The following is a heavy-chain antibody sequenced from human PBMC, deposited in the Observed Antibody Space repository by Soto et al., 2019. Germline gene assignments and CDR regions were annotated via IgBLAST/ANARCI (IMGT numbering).Heavy chain of an antibody. CDR1: GGSISSSSYY. J-gene: IGHJ4*02. V-gene: IGHV4-39*01. CDR2: IYYSGST. D-gene: IGHD3-22*01. Sequence: QLQLQESGPGLVKPSETLSLTCTVSGGSISSSSYYWGWIRQPPGKGLEWIGSIYYSGSTYYNPSLKSRVTISVDTSKNQFSLKLSSVTAADTAVYYCASISSGYYFDYWGQGTLVTVSS. CDR3: ASISSGYYFDY.